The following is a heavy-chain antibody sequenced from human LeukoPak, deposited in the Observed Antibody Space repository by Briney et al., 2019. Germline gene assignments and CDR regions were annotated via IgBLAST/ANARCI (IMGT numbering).Heavy chain of an antibody. Sequence: PGGSLRLSCAASGFTFSSYAMHWVRQAPGKGLEWVAVISYDGSNKYYADSVKGRFTISRDNAKNSLYLQMNSLRAEDTAVYYCAREGLGYGDFDYWGQGTLVTVSS. D-gene: IGHD5-18*01. CDR1: GFTFSSYA. V-gene: IGHV3-30-3*01. CDR3: AREGLGYGDFDY. J-gene: IGHJ4*02. CDR2: ISYDGSNK.